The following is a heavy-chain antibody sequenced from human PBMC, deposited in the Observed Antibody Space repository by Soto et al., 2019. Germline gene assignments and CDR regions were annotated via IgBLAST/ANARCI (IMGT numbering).Heavy chain of an antibody. CDR2: ISAYNGNT. D-gene: IGHD2-15*01. CDR1: GSTFTSYG. CDR3: ARDPNIVVVVAATCWFDP. Sequence: ASEEVSCQSSGSTFTSYGISCVRQVPVQLLEWMGWISAYNGNTNYAQKLQGRVTMTTDTSTSTAYMELRSLRSDDAAVYYCARDPNIVVVVAATCWFDPWGQGNLVTVSS. J-gene: IGHJ5*02. V-gene: IGHV1-18*04.